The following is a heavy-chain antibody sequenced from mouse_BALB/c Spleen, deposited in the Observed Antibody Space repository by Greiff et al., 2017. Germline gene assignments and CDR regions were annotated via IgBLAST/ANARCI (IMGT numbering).Heavy chain of an antibody. CDR2: IYPGNSDT. CDR3: TRGRDYYAMDY. J-gene: IGHJ4*01. V-gene: IGHV1-5*01. CDR1: GYTFTSYW. Sequence: VQLQQPGAELVKPGTSVKLSCKASGYTFTSYWMHWVKQRPGQGLEWIGAIYPGNSDTSYNQKFKGKAKLTAVTSTSTAYMELSSLTNEDSAVYYCTRGRDYYAMDYWGQGTSVTVSS.